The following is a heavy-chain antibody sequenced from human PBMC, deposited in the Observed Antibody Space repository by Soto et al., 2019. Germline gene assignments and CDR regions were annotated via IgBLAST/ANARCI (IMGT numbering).Heavy chain of an antibody. V-gene: IGHV4-30-4*01. CDR3: ARDRQSSFPRQWD. D-gene: IGHD6-13*01. Sequence: QVQLQESGPGLVKPSQTLSLTCTVSGGSISSGDYYWSWIRQPPGKGLEWIGDINYSGSTYYNPSLTSRVTIEVDTSKNQFSLKLSSVTAADTAVYYCARDRQSSFPRQWDWGQGTLVTVSS. CDR1: GGSISSGDYY. CDR2: INYSGST. J-gene: IGHJ4*02.